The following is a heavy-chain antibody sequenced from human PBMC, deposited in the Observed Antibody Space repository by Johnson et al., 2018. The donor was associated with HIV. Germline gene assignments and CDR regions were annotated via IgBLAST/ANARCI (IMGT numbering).Heavy chain of an antibody. Sequence: VQLVESGGGLVQPGGSLRLSCAASGFTFSSYAMSWVRQAPGKGREWVSAIRGSGGRTYYADSVKGRFTFSRDNSKKPLYLQMNSLRAEDTAVYYCARVGGAYCGGDCSPDAFDIWGQGTMFTVSS. CDR2: IRGSGGRT. CDR1: GFTFSSYA. CDR3: ARVGGAYCGGDCSPDAFDI. V-gene: IGHV3-23*04. J-gene: IGHJ3*02. D-gene: IGHD2-21*02.